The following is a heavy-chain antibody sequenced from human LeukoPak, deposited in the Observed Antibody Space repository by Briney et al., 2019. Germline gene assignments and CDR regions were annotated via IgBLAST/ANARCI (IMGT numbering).Heavy chain of an antibody. Sequence: SQTLSLTCTVPGGSISSGDYYWSWIRQPPGKGLEWIGYIYYSGSTYYNPSLKSRVTISVDTSKNQFSLKLSSVTAADTAVYYCTREVYYYDSSGYYDDYWGQGTLVTVSS. J-gene: IGHJ4*02. CDR3: TREVYYYDSSGYYDDY. CDR1: GGSISSGDYY. V-gene: IGHV4-30-4*08. CDR2: IYYSGST. D-gene: IGHD3-22*01.